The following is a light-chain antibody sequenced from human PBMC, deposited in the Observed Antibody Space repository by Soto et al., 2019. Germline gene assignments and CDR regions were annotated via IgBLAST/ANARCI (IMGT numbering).Light chain of an antibody. CDR3: SSFRSSSTSYV. Sequence: QSALTQPASVSGSPGQSITISCTGTSSDIGDSNYVSWYQQHPGKAPKLVIYDVSNRPSGVSNRFSGSKSANTASLTISGFQAEDEADYYCSSFRSSSTSYVFGTGTKVTAL. V-gene: IGLV2-14*03. J-gene: IGLJ1*01. CDR2: DVS. CDR1: SSDIGDSNY.